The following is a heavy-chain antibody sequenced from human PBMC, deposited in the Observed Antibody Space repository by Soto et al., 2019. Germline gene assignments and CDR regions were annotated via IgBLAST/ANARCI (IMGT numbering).Heavy chain of an antibody. CDR1: GFTFSSYA. D-gene: IGHD3-16*01. CDR3: AKDPALKPYFVYFGGCYGDPGGFAP. CDR2: ISGSGGST. J-gene: IGHJ5*02. V-gene: IGHV3-23*01. Sequence: GGSLRLSCAASGFTFSSYAMSWVRQAPGKGLEWVSAISGSGGSTYYADSVKGRFTISRDNSKNTLYLQMNSLRAEDTAVYYCAKDPALKPYFVYFGGCYGDPGGFAPWGKGTPVPVSS.